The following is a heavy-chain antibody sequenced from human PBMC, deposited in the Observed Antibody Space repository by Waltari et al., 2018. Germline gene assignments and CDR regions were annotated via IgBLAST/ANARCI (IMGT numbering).Heavy chain of an antibody. V-gene: IGHV4-38-2*02. Sequence: QVQLQESGPGLVKPSETLSLTCTVSGYSISSGYDWGWIRQPPGKGLEWLWRIYHSGSTYYNPSLKSRVTISVDTSKNQFSLKLSSVTAADTAVYYCARDEIAAAGGAFDIWGQGTMVTVSS. CDR3: ARDEIAAAGGAFDI. CDR2: IYHSGST. D-gene: IGHD6-13*01. J-gene: IGHJ3*02. CDR1: GYSISSGYD.